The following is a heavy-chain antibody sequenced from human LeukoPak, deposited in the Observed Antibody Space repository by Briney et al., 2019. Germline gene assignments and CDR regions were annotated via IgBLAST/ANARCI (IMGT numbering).Heavy chain of an antibody. Sequence: QAGGSLRLSCAASGFTFSSYGMHWVRQAPGKGLEWVAVIWYDGSNKYYADSVKGRFTISRDNSKNTLYLQMNSLRAEDTAVYYCARMAPDAGPYFDYWGQGTLVTVSS. V-gene: IGHV3-33*01. CDR3: ARMAPDAGPYFDY. CDR1: GFTFSSYG. D-gene: IGHD1-14*01. J-gene: IGHJ4*02. CDR2: IWYDGSNK.